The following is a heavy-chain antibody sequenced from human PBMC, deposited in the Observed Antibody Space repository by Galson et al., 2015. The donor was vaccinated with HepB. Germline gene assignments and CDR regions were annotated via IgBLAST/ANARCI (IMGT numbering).Heavy chain of an antibody. CDR2: ISGSGGST. CDR1: GFTFSSYA. J-gene: IGHJ4*02. CDR3: AKGIAARPICSDY. Sequence: SLRLSCAASGFTFSSYAMSWVRQAPGKGLEWVSAISGSGGSTYYADSVKGRFTISRDNSKNTLYLQMNSLRAEDTAVYYCAKGIAARPICSDYWGQGTLVTVSS. D-gene: IGHD6-6*01. V-gene: IGHV3-23*01.